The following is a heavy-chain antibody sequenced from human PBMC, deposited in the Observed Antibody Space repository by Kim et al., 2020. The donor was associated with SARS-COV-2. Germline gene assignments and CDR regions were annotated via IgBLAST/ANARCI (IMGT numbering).Heavy chain of an antibody. V-gene: IGHV3-23*01. J-gene: IGHJ2*01. CDR2: IRAGDITS. CDR3: AKVVWGGSDWYWYFDL. Sequence: GGSLRLSCAASGFTFGDYAMNWVRQAPGKGLEWVSAIRAGDITSYYADSVKGRFTISRDNSKSTLYLQMNSLRAEDTAIYYCAKVVWGGSDWYWYFDLWGRGTLVTVSS. CDR1: GFTFGDYA. D-gene: IGHD6-19*01.